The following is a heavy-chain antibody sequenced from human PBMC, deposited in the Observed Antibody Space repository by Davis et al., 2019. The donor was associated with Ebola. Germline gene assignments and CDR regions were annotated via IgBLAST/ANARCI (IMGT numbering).Heavy chain of an antibody. D-gene: IGHD7-27*01. J-gene: IGHJ4*01. CDR3: TTDGYWGSDH. CDR2: IKNKADGGTT. Sequence: GESLKISCAGSGFTFSNAWFSWVRQAPGKGLEWVGRIKNKADGGTTDYAAPVKGRFTISRDDSKNALYLQMNSLKTEDTAVYYCTTDGYWGSDHWGQEPWSPSPQ. V-gene: IGHV3-15*01. CDR1: GFTFSNAW.